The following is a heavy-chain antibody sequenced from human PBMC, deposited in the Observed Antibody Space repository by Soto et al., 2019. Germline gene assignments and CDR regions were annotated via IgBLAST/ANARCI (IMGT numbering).Heavy chain of an antibody. CDR2: IYPGDSDT. D-gene: IGHD6-13*01. CDR1: GYSFTSYW. V-gene: IGHV5-51*01. Sequence: GESLKISCKGSGYSFTSYWIGWVRQMPGKGLECMGIIYPGDSDTRYSPSFQGQVTISADKSISTAYLQWSSLKASDTAMYYCARTAAAGKYYCGMDVWGQGTTVTVSS. J-gene: IGHJ6*02. CDR3: ARTAAAGKYYCGMDV.